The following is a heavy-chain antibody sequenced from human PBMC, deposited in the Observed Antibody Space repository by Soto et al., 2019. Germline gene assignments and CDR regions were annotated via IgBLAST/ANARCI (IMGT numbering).Heavy chain of an antibody. J-gene: IGHJ4*02. CDR1: GDSISSNNYY. D-gene: IGHD4-17*01. CDR2: IFYTGDT. Sequence: SETLSLTCAISGDSISSNNYYWGWIRQPPGKGLEWIGNIFYTGDTFYSPSLKSRVTISFDTSRTQFFLKVNSVTAADTAVYYCARAVRLRWGFDLWGQGVLVTAPQ. V-gene: IGHV4-39*02. CDR3: ARAVRLRWGFDL.